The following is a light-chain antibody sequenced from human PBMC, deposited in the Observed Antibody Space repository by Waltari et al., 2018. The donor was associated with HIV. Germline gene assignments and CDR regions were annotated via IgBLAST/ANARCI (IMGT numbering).Light chain of an antibody. Sequence: SYELTQPPSVSASPGQTARITCFGDALPQQYAYWYQQKPGQAPVLGLYKDNERPSGIPERCAGSSSGTTGKLTISGVQAGEGADYYWQSSDSRWNYGFGPGTQVTVL. J-gene: IGLJ1*01. CDR1: ALPQQY. CDR3: QSSDSRWNYG. V-gene: IGLV3-25*02. CDR2: KDN.